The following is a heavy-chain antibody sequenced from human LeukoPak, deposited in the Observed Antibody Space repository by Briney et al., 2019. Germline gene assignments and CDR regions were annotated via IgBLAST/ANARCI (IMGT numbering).Heavy chain of an antibody. CDR1: GGSISSYY. V-gene: IGHV4-4*07. Sequence: SETLSLTXTVSGGSISSYYWSWIWQPAGKGLEWIGRIYTSGSTNYNPSLKSRVTMSVDTSKNQFSLKLSSVTATDTAVYYCAREVGYSYGHYYYYMDVWGKGTTVTVSS. CDR3: AREVGYSYGHYYYYMDV. CDR2: IYTSGST. D-gene: IGHD5-18*01. J-gene: IGHJ6*03.